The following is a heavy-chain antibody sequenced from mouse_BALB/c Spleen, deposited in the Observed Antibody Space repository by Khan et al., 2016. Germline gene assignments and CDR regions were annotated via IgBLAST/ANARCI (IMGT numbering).Heavy chain of an antibody. J-gene: IGHJ3*01. CDR1: GYSVTSDYA. D-gene: IGHD1-1*01. CDR3: ARSLYYYGFAY. CDR2: ISYSGDT. V-gene: IGHV3-2*02. Sequence: EVQLQESGPGLVKPSQSLSLTCTVTGYSVTSDYAWNWIRQFPGNKLEWMGYISYSGDTTYNPSLKSRISITRYTSKNQFFLHLTSVTTEDTATXYCARSLYYYGFAYWGQGTLVTVSA.